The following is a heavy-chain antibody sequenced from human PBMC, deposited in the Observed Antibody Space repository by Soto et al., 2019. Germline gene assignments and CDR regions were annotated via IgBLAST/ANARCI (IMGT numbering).Heavy chain of an antibody. CDR1: GFTFSSYS. V-gene: IGHV3-48*01. J-gene: IGHJ5*02. D-gene: IGHD3-10*01. CDR2: ISSSSSTI. Sequence: GGSLRLSCAASGFTFSSYSMNWVRQAPGKGLEWVSYISSSSSTIYYADSVKGRFTISRDNAKNSLYLQMNSLRAEDTAVYYCARGGSLNWFDPWAQGTLVTVSS. CDR3: ARGGSLNWFDP.